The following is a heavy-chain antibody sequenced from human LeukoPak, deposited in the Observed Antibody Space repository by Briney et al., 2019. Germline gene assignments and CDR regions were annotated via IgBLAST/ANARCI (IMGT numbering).Heavy chain of an antibody. D-gene: IGHD3-22*01. CDR3: AGSYYDSSGYRWPSEY. J-gene: IGHJ4*02. V-gene: IGHV1-18*01. Sequence: ASVKVSCKASGYTFTDYAIGRVRQAPGHGLEWMGWISAYNGYTNYAQSLQGRVTMTTDTSTSTAYMELRSLRSDDTAVYYCAGSYYDSSGYRWPSEYWGQGTLVTVSS. CDR2: ISAYNGYT. CDR1: GYTFTDYA.